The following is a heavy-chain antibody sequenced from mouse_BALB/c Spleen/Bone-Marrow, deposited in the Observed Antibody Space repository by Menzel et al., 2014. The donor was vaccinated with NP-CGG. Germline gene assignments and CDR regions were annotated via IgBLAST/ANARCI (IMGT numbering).Heavy chain of an antibody. Sequence: EVQGVESGGGLVQPKGSLKLSCAASGFTFNTYAMNWVRQAPGKGLEWVARIRSKSNNYATYYADSVKDRFTISRDDSKSMFYLQRNNLKPKDPAIFYCLRQTYDYAGFVYWGQGILV. V-gene: IGHV10-1*02. CDR1: GFTFNTYA. CDR3: LRQTYDYAGFVY. D-gene: IGHD2-4*01. J-gene: IGHJ3*01. CDR2: IRSKSNNYAT.